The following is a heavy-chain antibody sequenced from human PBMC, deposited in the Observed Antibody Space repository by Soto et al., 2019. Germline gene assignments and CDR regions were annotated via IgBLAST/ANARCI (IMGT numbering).Heavy chain of an antibody. CDR2: IFYSGST. J-gene: IGHJ5*02. CDR3: ARVTSNSSGGWFDP. D-gene: IGHD6-6*01. V-gene: IGHV4-31*03. CDR1: GDSISSGTYY. Sequence: PSETLSLTCTVSGDSISSGTYYWSWVRRHPGKGLEWIGYIFYSGSTYSNPSLQSRVTISVDTSNNQFSLNLNSVTAADTAVYYCARVTSNSSGGWFDPWGQGTLVTVSS.